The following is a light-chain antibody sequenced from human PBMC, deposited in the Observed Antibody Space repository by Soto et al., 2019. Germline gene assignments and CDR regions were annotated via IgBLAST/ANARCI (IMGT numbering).Light chain of an antibody. V-gene: IGKV1-33*01. CDR2: DAS. Sequence: DIQMTQSPSSLSASVGDRVTITCQASQDISNYLNWYQQKPGKAPKLLIYDASNLETAVPSRFSGSGSGTDFTFAISSLQPEDIATYYCHQYDNLPRTFGQGTKLEIK. J-gene: IGKJ2*01. CDR3: HQYDNLPRT. CDR1: QDISNY.